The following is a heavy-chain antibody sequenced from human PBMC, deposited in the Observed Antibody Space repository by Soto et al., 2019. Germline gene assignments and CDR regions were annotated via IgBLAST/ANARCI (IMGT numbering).Heavy chain of an antibody. D-gene: IGHD2-21*01. CDR2: ISGSGGST. CDR3: ARDCSRHGMDV. CDR1: GFTFSSYA. V-gene: IGHV3-23*01. Sequence: GGSLRLSCAASGFTFSSYAMSWVRQATGKGLEWVSDISGSGGSTYYADSVKGRFTISRDNSKNTLYLQMNSLRAEDTAVYYCARDCSRHGMDVWGQGTTVTVSS. J-gene: IGHJ6*02.